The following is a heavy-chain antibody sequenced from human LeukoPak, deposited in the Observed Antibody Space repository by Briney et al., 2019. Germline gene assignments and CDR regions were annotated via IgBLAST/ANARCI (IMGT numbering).Heavy chain of an antibody. CDR3: ARGTSYDYIWGGYRYHYFDY. CDR2: IYYSGST. Sequence: SETLSLTCTVSGGSISSYYWSWIRQPPGKGLEWIGYIYYSGSTNYNPSLKSRVTISVDTSKNQLSLKLSSVTAADTAVYYCARGTSYDYIWGGYRYHYFDYWGQGTLVTVSS. D-gene: IGHD3-16*02. CDR1: GGSISSYY. V-gene: IGHV4-59*01. J-gene: IGHJ4*02.